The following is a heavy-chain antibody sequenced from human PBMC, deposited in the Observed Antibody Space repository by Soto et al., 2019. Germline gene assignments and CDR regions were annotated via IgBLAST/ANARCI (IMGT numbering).Heavy chain of an antibody. CDR1: GGSFSGYY. CDR2: INHSGSP. V-gene: IGHV4-34*01. Sequence: SETLSLTCAVYGGSFSGYYWSWIRQPPAQGLERIGEINHSGSPNYNPSLKIRVTRSVYTSKHQFSLELSSVTAADTAVYYCARGMDSNCYCYGMDVWGQGTTVTVSS. CDR3: ARGMDSNCYCYGMDV. J-gene: IGHJ6*02. D-gene: IGHD4-4*01.